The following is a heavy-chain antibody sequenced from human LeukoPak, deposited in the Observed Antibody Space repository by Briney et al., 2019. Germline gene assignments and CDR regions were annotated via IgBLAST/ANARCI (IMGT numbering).Heavy chain of an antibody. CDR1: GFTFSSYS. J-gene: IGHJ6*02. V-gene: IGHV3-21*01. CDR3: ARDWRYYYYYSMDV. Sequence: GGSLRLSCAASGFTFSSYSMNWVRLAPGKGLGWVSSISSSSSYIYYADSVKGRFTISRDNAKNSLYLQMNSLRAEDTAVYYCARDWRYYYYYSMDVWGQGTTVTVSS. CDR2: ISSSSSYI.